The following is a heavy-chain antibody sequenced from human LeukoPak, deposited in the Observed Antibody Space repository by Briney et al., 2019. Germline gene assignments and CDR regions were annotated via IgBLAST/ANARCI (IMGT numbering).Heavy chain of an antibody. V-gene: IGHV1-46*01. Sequence: GASVKVSCKASGYTFTSYYMHWVRQAPGQGLEWMGIINPSGGSTSYAQKFQGRVTMTRDASTSTVYMELSSLRSEDTAVYYCARDCGSGWEVYGMDVWGKGTTVTVSS. CDR1: GYTFTSYY. J-gene: IGHJ6*04. CDR3: ARDCGSGWEVYGMDV. D-gene: IGHD6-19*01. CDR2: INPSGGST.